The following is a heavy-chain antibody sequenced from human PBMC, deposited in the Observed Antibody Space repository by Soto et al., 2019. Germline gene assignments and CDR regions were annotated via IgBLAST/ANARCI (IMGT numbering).Heavy chain of an antibody. CDR1: GGSITSYY. J-gene: IGHJ4*02. Sequence: SETLSLTCTVSGGSITSYYWSWIRQPPGKGLEWIGYIYFSGSANYNPSLKSRVTISVDTSKNQFSLKLISVTAADTAVYYCAREGGGYCSGGSCQVDYWGQGTLVTVS. D-gene: IGHD2-15*01. CDR2: IYFSGSA. V-gene: IGHV4-4*08. CDR3: AREGGGYCSGGSCQVDY.